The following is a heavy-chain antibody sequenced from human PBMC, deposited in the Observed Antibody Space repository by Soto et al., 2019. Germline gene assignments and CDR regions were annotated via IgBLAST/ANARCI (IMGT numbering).Heavy chain of an antibody. J-gene: IGHJ6*02. V-gene: IGHV4-59*01. Sequence: LSLTCTVSGGSISSYYWSWIRQPPGKGLEWIGYIYCSGSTNYNPSLKSRVTISVDTSKNQFSLKLSSVTAADTAVYYCASSNIAAAGFYYYGMDVWGRGTTVTVSS. CDR3: ASSNIAAAGFYYYGMDV. CDR2: IYCSGST. D-gene: IGHD6-13*01. CDR1: GGSISSYY.